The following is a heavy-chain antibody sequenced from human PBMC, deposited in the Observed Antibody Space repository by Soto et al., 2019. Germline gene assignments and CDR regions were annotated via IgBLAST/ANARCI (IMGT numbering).Heavy chain of an antibody. V-gene: IGHV1-69*12. D-gene: IGHD4-4*01. CDR3: ARGFLTTVTNLFDY. CDR2: IIPIFGTA. CDR1: GGTFSSYA. J-gene: IGHJ4*02. Sequence: QVQLVQSGAEVKKPGSSVKVSCKASGGTFSSYAISWVRQAPGQGLEWMGGIIPIFGTANYAQKFQGRVTXXAXEXXSTAYMELSSLRSEDTAVYYCARGFLTTVTNLFDYWGQGTLVTVSS.